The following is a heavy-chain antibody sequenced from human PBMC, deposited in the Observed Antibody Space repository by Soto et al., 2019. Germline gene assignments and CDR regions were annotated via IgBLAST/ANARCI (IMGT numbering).Heavy chain of an antibody. CDR2: ISYDGIRE. J-gene: IGHJ4*02. CDR1: GSTFSSHG. Sequence: QVQLVESGGGVVQPGRSLRLSCAASGSTFSSHGMHWVRQAPGKGLEWVAVISYDGIREHYADSVKGRFTISRDNSKNMLYLQMNSLRTEDTAVYYCAKDLVVAGIGEFDYWGQGTLVTVSS. D-gene: IGHD6-19*01. CDR3: AKDLVVAGIGEFDY. V-gene: IGHV3-30*18.